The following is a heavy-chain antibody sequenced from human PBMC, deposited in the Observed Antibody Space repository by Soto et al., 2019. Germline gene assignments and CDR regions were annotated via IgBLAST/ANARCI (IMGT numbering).Heavy chain of an antibody. V-gene: IGHV3-30*18. CDR2: ISYDVNNK. J-gene: IGHJ6*02. D-gene: IGHD1-26*01. CDR3: WKGGCKAGMDV. CDR1: GFTFSNYG. Sequence: PGGSLRLSCAVSGFTFSNYGMHWGRQAPGKGLEWVALISYDVNNKYYADPVKGRFTGSRDNSKNTLFLQMNGLRAEDTAVYYCWKGGCKAGMDVWGQGSTVTASS.